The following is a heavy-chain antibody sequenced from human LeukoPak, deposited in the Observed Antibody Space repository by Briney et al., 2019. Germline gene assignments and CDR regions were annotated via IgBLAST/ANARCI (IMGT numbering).Heavy chain of an antibody. V-gene: IGHV3-7*01. Sequence: GGSLRLSCAASGFMFSTYWMSWVRQAPGKGLKWVANMNQDGSEKYYVDSVKGRFTISRDNAKNSLFLQMHSLRAEDTAVYYCARGSHRAWEVLLDWGQGTLVTVSS. CDR1: GFMFSTYW. J-gene: IGHJ4*02. CDR2: MNQDGSEK. D-gene: IGHD3-10*01. CDR3: ARGSHRAWEVLLD.